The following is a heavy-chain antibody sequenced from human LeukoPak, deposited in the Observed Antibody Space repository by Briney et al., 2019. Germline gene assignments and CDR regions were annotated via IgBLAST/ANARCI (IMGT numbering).Heavy chain of an antibody. V-gene: IGHV4-38-2*02. CDR2: IYHSGST. D-gene: IGHD3-10*01. CDR1: GYSISSGYY. J-gene: IGHJ5*02. CDR3: ARVLRGEARNWFDP. Sequence: SETLSLTCTVSGYSISSGYYWGWIRQPPGKGLEWIGSIYHSGSTYYNPSLKSRVTISVDTSKNQFSLKLSSVTAADTAVYYCARVLRGEARNWFDPWGQGTLVTVSS.